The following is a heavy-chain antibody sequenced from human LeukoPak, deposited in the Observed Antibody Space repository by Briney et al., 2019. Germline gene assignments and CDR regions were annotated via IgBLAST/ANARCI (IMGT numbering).Heavy chain of an antibody. CDR1: GGSFSGYY. J-gene: IGHJ4*02. V-gene: IGHV4-34*01. Sequence: SETLSLTCAVYGGSFSGYYWSWIRQPPGKGLEWIGEINHSGSTNYNPSLKSRVTISVDTSKNQFSLKLSSVTTADTAVYYCARTPRYSSGWNGDYWGQGTLVTVSS. CDR3: ARTPRYSSGWNGDY. CDR2: INHSGST. D-gene: IGHD6-19*01.